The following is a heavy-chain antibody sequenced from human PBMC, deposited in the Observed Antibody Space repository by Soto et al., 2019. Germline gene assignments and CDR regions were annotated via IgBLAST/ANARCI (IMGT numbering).Heavy chain of an antibody. CDR2: IIPIFGTA. CDR3: APGIAAAGRGYYGMDV. J-gene: IGHJ6*02. CDR1: GGTFSSYA. V-gene: IGHV1-69*06. Sequence: SVKVSCKASGGTFSSYAISWVRQAPGQGLEWMGGIIPIFGTANYAQKFQGRVTITADKSTSTAYMELSSLRSEDTAVYYCAPGIAAAGRGYYGMDVWGQGTTVTV. D-gene: IGHD6-13*01.